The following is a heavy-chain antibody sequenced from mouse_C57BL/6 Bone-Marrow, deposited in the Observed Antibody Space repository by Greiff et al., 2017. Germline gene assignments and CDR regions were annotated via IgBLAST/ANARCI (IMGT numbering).Heavy chain of an antibody. J-gene: IGHJ2*01. CDR3: ARWGYYGRFDF. CDR1: GYTFTYYY. V-gene: IGHV1-19*01. D-gene: IGHD1-1*01. Sequence: VQLQQSGPVLVKPGASVKMSCKASGYTFTYYYMNWVKQSHGKSLEWIGVINPYNGGTSYNQKFKGKATLTVDQSSSTAYMQLNSLTAEDSAVYDCARWGYYGRFDFWDQGTALTVTS. CDR2: INPYNGGT.